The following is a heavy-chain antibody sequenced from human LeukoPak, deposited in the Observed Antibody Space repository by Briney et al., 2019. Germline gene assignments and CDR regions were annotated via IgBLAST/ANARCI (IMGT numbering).Heavy chain of an antibody. CDR3: ATYSDTFYFDC. CDR1: GYNFTSYW. V-gene: IGHV5-51*01. Sequence: GESLNISCKGSGYNFTSYWIAWVRQMPGRGLEWMGIIYPGDSDTRYSPSFQGPVIISADKSISTAYLQWSSLKASDTAIYYCATYSDTFYFDCWGQGTLVTVSS. D-gene: IGHD3-16*01. CDR2: IYPGDSDT. J-gene: IGHJ4*02.